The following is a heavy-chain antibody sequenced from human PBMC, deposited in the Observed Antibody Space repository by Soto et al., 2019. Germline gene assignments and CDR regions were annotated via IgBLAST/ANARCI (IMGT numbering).Heavy chain of an antibody. Sequence: SVKVSCKASGGTYNTFAISWVRQAPGQGLEWMGGIIPVLGPAFYAQKFQGRVTITADKSTTTAYLELTSLRSEDTAMYYCVRAAKRYFDYWGQGTLVTVSS. J-gene: IGHJ4*02. CDR2: IIPVLGPA. CDR3: VRAAKRYFDY. V-gene: IGHV1-69*10. CDR1: GGTYNTFA.